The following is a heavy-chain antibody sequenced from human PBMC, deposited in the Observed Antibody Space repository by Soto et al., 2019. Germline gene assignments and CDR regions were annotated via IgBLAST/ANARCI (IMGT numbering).Heavy chain of an antibody. D-gene: IGHD2-15*01. CDR3: VRDGCSDGTCYSHFDN. V-gene: IGHV3-48*02. CDR1: GFSFDSYN. CDR2: ITYTSYIK. J-gene: IGHJ4*02. Sequence: PGGSLRLSCAASGFSFDSYNMNWVRRVPGKGLEWVAHITYTSYIKYYADSVRGRFTISRDNAKNLLFLEMSSLTDEDTALYYCVRDGCSDGTCYSHFDNWGQGTRVTVSS.